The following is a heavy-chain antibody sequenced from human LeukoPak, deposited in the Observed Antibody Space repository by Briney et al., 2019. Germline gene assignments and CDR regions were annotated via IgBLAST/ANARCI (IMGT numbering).Heavy chain of an antibody. CDR1: GFTFSSYE. D-gene: IGHD3-10*02. J-gene: IGHJ6*04. Sequence: PGGSLRLSCAASGFTFSSYEMNWVRQAPGKGLEWVSYISSTGSTIYYADSVKGRFTISRDNAKNSLYLQMNSLRAEDTAVYYCAELGITMIGGVWGKGTTVTISS. V-gene: IGHV3-48*03. CDR3: AELGITMIGGV. CDR2: ISSTGSTI.